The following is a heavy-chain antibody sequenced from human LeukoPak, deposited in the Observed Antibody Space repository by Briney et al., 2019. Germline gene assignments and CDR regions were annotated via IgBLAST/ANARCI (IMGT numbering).Heavy chain of an antibody. CDR1: GFTFSNFW. CDR3: ASEDNTGSSAY. J-gene: IGHJ4*02. V-gene: IGHV3-7*01. D-gene: IGHD3-22*01. Sequence: GGSLRLSCAASGFTFSNFWMSWVRQAPGKGLEWVANIKQDGSEKYYVDSVKGRFTISRDNAKNSLYLQMSSLRGDDTALYYCASEDNTGSSAYGGQGTVVTVS. CDR2: IKQDGSEK.